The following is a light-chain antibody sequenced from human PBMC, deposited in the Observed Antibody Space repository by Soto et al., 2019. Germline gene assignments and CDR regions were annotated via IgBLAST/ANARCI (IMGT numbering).Light chain of an antibody. CDR3: QSYDSSLSGSV. Sequence: QSVLTQPPSVSEAPGRRVTISCSGSSFNIANKAVNWYQQLPGKAPQLLIYYDDMLSSGVSDRFSGSKSGTSASLAISGLQSEDEADYYCQSYDSSLSGSVFGGGTKLTVL. CDR2: YDD. V-gene: IGLV1-36*01. J-gene: IGLJ2*01. CDR1: SFNIANKA.